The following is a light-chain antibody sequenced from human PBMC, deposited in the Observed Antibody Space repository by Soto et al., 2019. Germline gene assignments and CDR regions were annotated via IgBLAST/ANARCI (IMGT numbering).Light chain of an antibody. J-gene: IGKJ3*01. CDR3: QQRSNWRFT. Sequence: EIVLTQSPATLSLSPGERATLSCRASQSVSSYLAWYQQKPGQAPRLLIYDASTRATGIPARFSGSGSGTDFTFTISSLEPEDFAVYYCQQRSNWRFTFGPGTKVDIK. V-gene: IGKV3-11*01. CDR1: QSVSSY. CDR2: DAS.